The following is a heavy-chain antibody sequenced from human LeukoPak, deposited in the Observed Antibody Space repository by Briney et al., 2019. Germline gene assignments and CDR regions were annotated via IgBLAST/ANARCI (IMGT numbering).Heavy chain of an antibody. CDR3: ARVGSGSFDY. CDR2: IYKSGNT. D-gene: IGHD6-19*01. J-gene: IGHJ4*02. CDR1: GGSISTYY. Sequence: SETLSLTCTVSGGSISTYYWSWIRQPPGKGLEWIGYIYKSGNTNCNPSLKSRVTISVDTSKNQFSLKLSSVTAADTAVYFCARVGSGSFDYRGQGTLVTVYS. V-gene: IGHV4-59*01.